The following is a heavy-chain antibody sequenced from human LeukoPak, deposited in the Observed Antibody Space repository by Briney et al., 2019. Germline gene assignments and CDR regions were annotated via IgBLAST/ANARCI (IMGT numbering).Heavy chain of an antibody. Sequence: PGGSLRLSCAVSGFTFSSYWMSWVRQAPGKGLEWVANIKEDGSEKYYVDSVKGRLTISRDNAKNSLYLQMNSLRAEDTAVYYCAELGITMIGGVWGKGTTVTISS. CDR3: AELGITMIGGV. V-gene: IGHV3-7*01. J-gene: IGHJ6*04. D-gene: IGHD3-10*02. CDR2: IKEDGSEK. CDR1: GFTFSSYW.